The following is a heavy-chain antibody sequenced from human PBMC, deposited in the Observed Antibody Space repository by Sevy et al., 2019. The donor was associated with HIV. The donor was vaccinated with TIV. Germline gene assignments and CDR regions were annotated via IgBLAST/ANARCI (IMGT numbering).Heavy chain of an antibody. J-gene: IGHJ4*02. V-gene: IGHV4-34*01. CDR1: GGSFSGYY. CDR2: IDYSGST. Sequence: SETLSLTCAVYGGSFSGYYWSWIRQPPGLGLEWIGEIDYSGSTNYSPSLESRVTISADTSKNQFSLKLSSVTAADTAVYYCARGRSRAARQDFWGQGTLVTVSS. CDR3: ARGRSRAARQDF. D-gene: IGHD6-6*01.